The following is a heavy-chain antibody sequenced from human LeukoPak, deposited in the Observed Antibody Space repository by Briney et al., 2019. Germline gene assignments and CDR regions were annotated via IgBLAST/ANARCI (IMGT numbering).Heavy chain of an antibody. D-gene: IGHD3-9*01. CDR3: VRPDDNSFDF. CDR1: GGSLSSSSYY. V-gene: IGHV4-39*01. CDR2: IYETGST. J-gene: IGHJ3*01. Sequence: SSETLSLTCSVSGGSLSSSSYYWGWIRQPPGRGLEWIGNIYETGSTNYNPSLKSRVTISVDTSKNQFSLKLSSVTAADTAVYYCVRPDDNSFDFWGQGTMVTVSS.